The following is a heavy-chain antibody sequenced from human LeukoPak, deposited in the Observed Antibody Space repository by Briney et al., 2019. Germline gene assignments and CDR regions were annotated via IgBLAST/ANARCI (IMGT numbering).Heavy chain of an antibody. CDR1: GFTFSSYA. D-gene: IGHD1-14*01. CDR3: AKDTDRDGYYYYGMDV. J-gene: IGHJ6*02. V-gene: IGHV3-23*01. CDR2: ISGSGGST. Sequence: PGGSLRLSCAASGFTFSSYAMSWVRQAPGKGLEWVSAISGSGGSTYYADSVEGRFTISRDNSKNTLYLQMNSLRAEDTAVYYCAKDTDRDGYYYYGMDVWGQGTTVTVSS.